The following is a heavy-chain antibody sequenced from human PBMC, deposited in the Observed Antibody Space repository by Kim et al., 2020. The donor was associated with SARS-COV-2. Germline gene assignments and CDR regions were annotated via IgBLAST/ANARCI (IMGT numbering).Heavy chain of an antibody. V-gene: IGHV4-4*02. CDR2: IYHSGST. CDR1: GGSISSSNW. Sequence: SETLSLTCAVSGGSISSSNWWSWVRQPPGKGLEWIGEIYHSGSTNYNQSLKSRVTISVDKSKNQFSLKLSSVTAADTAVYYCARESHYYDSSGYHTRTLCWYFDRWRRRTLVTVSS. CDR3: ARESHYYDSSGYHTRTLCWYFDR. D-gene: IGHD3-22*01. J-gene: IGHJ2*01.